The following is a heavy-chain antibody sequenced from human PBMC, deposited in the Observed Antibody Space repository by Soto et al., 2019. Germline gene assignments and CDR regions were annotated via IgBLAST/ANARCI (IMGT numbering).Heavy chain of an antibody. V-gene: IGHV4-31*03. D-gene: IGHD1-26*01. J-gene: IGHJ5*02. Sequence: QVQLQESGPGLVKPSQTLSLTCTVSGGSISSGGYYWSWIRQHPGKGLEWIGYIYYSGSTYYNPSLQSRVTISVDTSKNQFSLKVSSVTAADTAVYYCARRGARTSNWFDPWGQGTLVTVSS. CDR1: GGSISSGGYY. CDR2: IYYSGST. CDR3: ARRGARTSNWFDP.